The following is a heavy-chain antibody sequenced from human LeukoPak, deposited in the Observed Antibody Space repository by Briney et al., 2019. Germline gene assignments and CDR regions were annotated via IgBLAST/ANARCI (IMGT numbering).Heavy chain of an antibody. J-gene: IGHJ6*03. CDR3: ARDSRAAGSYGDLGWEYYYYYMDV. D-gene: IGHD5-18*01. CDR1: GGSISSYY. V-gene: IGHV4-59*01. CDR2: IYYSGST. Sequence: SQTLSLTCTVSGGSISSYYWSWIRQPPGKGLEWIGYIYYSGSTNYNPSLKSRVTISVDTSKNQFSLKLSSVTAADTAVYYCARDSRAAGSYGDLGWEYYYYYMDVWGKGTTVTVSS.